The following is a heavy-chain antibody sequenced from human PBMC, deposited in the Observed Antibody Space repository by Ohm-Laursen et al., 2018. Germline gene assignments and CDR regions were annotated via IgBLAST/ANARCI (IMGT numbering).Heavy chain of an antibody. CDR1: GFTFSSYG. J-gene: IGHJ4*02. CDR3: ATFYNHAGSGWGRPCDH. CDR2: ISVSGGTT. D-gene: IGHD3-22*01. V-gene: IGHV3-23*01. Sequence: SLRLSCSASGFTFSSYGMSWVRQAPGKGLEWVSFISVSGGTTYYRDSVKGRFTISRDNSKNSLYLQMNTLRVDDTAVYYCATFYNHAGSGWGRPCDHWGQGTLVIVSA.